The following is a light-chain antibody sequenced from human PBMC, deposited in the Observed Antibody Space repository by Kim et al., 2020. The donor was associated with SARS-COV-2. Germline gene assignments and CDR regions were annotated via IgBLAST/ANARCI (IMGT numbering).Light chain of an antibody. J-gene: IGLJ2*01. CDR3: QSYDSSLSGFVV. CDR2: GNS. V-gene: IGLV1-40*01. Sequence: RVTIASTGSSSNIGAGYDVHWYQKLPGTAPKLLIYGNSNRPSGVPDRFSGSKSGTSASLAITGLQAEDEADYYCQSYDSSLSGFVVFGGGTQLTVL. CDR1: SSNIGAGYD.